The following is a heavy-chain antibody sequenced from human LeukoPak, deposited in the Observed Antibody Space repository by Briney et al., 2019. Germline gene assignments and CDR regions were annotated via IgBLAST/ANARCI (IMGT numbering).Heavy chain of an antibody. CDR2: ISIGGNST. J-gene: IGHJ4*02. V-gene: IGHV3-23*01. CDR1: GFTFSSYS. Sequence: VGSLRLSRAASGFTFSSYSMNWVRQAPGKGLEWGSTISIGGNSTYYTDSVKGRFTISRDNSKNTLYLQMNNLRAEDTALYYCAKRWGSSWSTFDYWGQGTLVTVSS. CDR3: AKRWGSSWSTFDY. D-gene: IGHD6-13*01.